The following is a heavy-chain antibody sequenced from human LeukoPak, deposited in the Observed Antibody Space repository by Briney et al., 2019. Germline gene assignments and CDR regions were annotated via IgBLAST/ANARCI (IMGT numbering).Heavy chain of an antibody. CDR2: IIPVFGTA. V-gene: IGHV1-69*06. CDR3: ASHMVRARGAFDI. J-gene: IGHJ3*02. Sequence: ASVKVSCKASGGTFSSYAISWVRQAPGQGLEWMGGIIPVFGTANYAQKFQGRVTITADKSTSTAYMELSSLRSEDTAVYYCASHMVRARGAFDIWGQGTMVTVSS. CDR1: GGTFSSYA. D-gene: IGHD3-10*01.